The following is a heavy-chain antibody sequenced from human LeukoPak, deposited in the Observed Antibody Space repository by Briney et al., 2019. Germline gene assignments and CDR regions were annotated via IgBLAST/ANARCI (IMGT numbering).Heavy chain of an antibody. D-gene: IGHD7-27*01. CDR1: GFTFSDHY. CDR2: TRNKANSYTT. Sequence: GGSLRLSCAASGFTFSDHYMDWVRQAPGKGLEWVGRTRNKANSYTTEYAASVKGRFTISRGDSKNSLYLQMNSLKTEDTALYYCARVNRNWGFDCWGQGTLVTVSS. J-gene: IGHJ4*02. CDR3: ARVNRNWGFDC. V-gene: IGHV3-72*01.